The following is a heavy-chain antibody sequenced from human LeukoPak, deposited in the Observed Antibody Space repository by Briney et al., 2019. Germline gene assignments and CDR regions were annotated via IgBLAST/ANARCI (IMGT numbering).Heavy chain of an antibody. CDR2: IYYSGST. V-gene: IGHV4-59*01. CDR1: GGSFSSYY. Sequence: SETLSLTCAVYGGSFSSYYWRWIRQPPGKGLEWIGYIYYSGSTNYNPSLKSRVTISVDTSKNQLSLKLSSVTAADTAVYYCASQRWLQPFDYWGQGTLVTVSS. CDR3: ASQRWLQPFDY. D-gene: IGHD5-24*01. J-gene: IGHJ4*02.